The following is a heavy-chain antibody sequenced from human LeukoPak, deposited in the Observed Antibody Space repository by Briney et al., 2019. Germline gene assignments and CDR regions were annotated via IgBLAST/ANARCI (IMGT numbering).Heavy chain of an antibody. D-gene: IGHD3-22*01. CDR1: GLTFSIDA. J-gene: IGHJ1*01. CDR2: ISGNGGST. V-gene: IGHV3-23*01. CDR3: TGSYYYEYFQH. Sequence: PGGSLRLSCAASGLTFSIDAMNWARQAPGKGLEWVSVISGNGGSTYYADSVRGRFSISRDNSKSTLYLQMNSLRAEDTALYYCTGSYYYEYFQHWGQGTLVTVSS.